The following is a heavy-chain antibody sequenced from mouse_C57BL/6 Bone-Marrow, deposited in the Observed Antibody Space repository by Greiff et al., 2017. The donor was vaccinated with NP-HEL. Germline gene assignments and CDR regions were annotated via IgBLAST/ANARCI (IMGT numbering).Heavy chain of an antibody. D-gene: IGHD4-1*02. CDR3: VFNWDWYFDV. CDR1: GYSFTDYN. J-gene: IGHJ1*03. V-gene: IGHV1-39*01. Sequence: EVQGVESGPELVKPGASVKISCKASGYSFTDYNMNWVKQSNGKSLEWIGVINPNYGTTSYNQKFKGKATLTVDQSSSTAYMQLNSLTSEDSAVYYCVFNWDWYFDVWGTGTTVTVSS. CDR2: INPNYGTT.